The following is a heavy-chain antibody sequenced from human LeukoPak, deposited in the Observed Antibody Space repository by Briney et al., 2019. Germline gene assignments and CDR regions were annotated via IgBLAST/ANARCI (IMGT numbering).Heavy chain of an antibody. CDR3: ARRPTNDAFDI. CDR2: IYPGDSDT. J-gene: IGHJ3*02. Sequence: GESLKISCKGSGYSFTSYWIAWVRQIPGKGLEWMGIIYPGDSDTRYSPSFQGQVTISADKSISTAYLQWSSLKASDTAMYYCARRPTNDAFDIWGQGTVVTFSS. CDR1: GYSFTSYW. V-gene: IGHV5-51*01.